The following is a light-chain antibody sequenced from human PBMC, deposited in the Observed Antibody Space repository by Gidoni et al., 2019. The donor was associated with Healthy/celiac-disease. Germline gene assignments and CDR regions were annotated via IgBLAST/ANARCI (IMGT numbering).Light chain of an antibody. CDR1: KLGDKY. Sequence: SYELPQPPSVSVSPGQTASITCSGVKLGDKYACWYQQKPGQSPVLVIYQDSKRPSGIPERFSGSNSGNTATLTISGTQAMDEADYYCQAWDSSTAWVFGGGTKLTVL. J-gene: IGLJ2*01. CDR3: QAWDSSTAWV. V-gene: IGLV3-1*01. CDR2: QDS.